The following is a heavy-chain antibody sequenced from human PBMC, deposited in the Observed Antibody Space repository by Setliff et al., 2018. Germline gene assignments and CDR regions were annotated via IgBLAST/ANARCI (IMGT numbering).Heavy chain of an antibody. J-gene: IGHJ4*02. Sequence: SVKVSCKASGGTFSSYGISWVRQAPGQGLEWVGGTIPIFGTTNYAQRFQGRVTIITDESTSTAYMELSSLRSEDTAVYFCARERGSYDSSTHYTYYFDYWGQGTLVTVSS. D-gene: IGHD3-22*01. V-gene: IGHV1-69*05. CDR1: GGTFSSYG. CDR2: TIPIFGTT. CDR3: ARERGSYDSSTHYTYYFDY.